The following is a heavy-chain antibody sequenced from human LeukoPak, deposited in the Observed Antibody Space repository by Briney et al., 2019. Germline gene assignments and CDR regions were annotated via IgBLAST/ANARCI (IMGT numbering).Heavy chain of an antibody. Sequence: GASVKVSCKASGYRLSSYGISWVRQAPGQGLEWMGWISAYNGSTNSAQKFQGRVTMTTDTSTSSAYMELRSLRSDDTAVYYCARTKSRLGELSLDPDAFDIWGQGTMVTVSS. V-gene: IGHV1-18*01. J-gene: IGHJ3*02. D-gene: IGHD3-16*02. CDR3: ARTKSRLGELSLDPDAFDI. CDR1: GYRLSSYG. CDR2: ISAYNGST.